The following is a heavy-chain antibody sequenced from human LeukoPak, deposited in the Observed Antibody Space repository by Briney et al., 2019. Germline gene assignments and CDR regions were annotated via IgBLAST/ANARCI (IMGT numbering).Heavy chain of an antibody. J-gene: IGHJ4*02. V-gene: IGHV3-30*03. CDR2: ISDDGRRK. CDR1: GFSFISYG. D-gene: IGHD4-17*01. Sequence: GGSLRLSCAASGFSFISYGMHWVRQAPGKGLEWVGVISDDGRRKDYAGSVKGRFTISRDNSKDTLYLQMNSLRAEDTAVYYCAIRPSDYGDYVSYFDYWGQGTLVTVSS. CDR3: AIRPSDYGDYVSYFDY.